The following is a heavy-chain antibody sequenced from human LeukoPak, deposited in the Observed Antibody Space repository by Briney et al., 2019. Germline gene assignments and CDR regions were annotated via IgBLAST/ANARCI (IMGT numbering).Heavy chain of an antibody. CDR3: AKDNCAWAFDY. Sequence: GGSLTLSCAASGFTFSLHNMHSVRQAPGKGLEWVSFIRFDRNNEDYADSVKGRFTISRDNSKNTLYLQMNSLRPEDTAIYYCAKDNCAWAFDYWGQGTLVTVSS. CDR2: IRFDRNNE. J-gene: IGHJ4*02. CDR1: GFTFSLHN. D-gene: IGHD2-21*01. V-gene: IGHV3-30*02.